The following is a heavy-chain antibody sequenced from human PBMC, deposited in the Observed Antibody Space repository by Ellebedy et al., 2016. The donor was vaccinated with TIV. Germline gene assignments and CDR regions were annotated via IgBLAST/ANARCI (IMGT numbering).Heavy chain of an antibody. V-gene: IGHV3-53*01. CDR1: GSIVSSTY. D-gene: IGHD2-8*01. CDR3: AKDAGNGVNFGMDV. Sequence: GGSLRLSXVASGSIVSSTYMTWVRQAPGKGLEWVAVTYRGGRTYYSDSVRGRFTISRDNYKNTLSLQMDSLRVEDTAVYYCAKDAGNGVNFGMDVWGQGITVTVSS. J-gene: IGHJ6*02. CDR2: TYRGGRT.